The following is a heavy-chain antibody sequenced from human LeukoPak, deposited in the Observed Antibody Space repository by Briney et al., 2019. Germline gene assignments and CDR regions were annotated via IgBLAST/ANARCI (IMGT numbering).Heavy chain of an antibody. J-gene: IGHJ4*02. CDR3: ASLGGGSTVTTYLNY. CDR2: IIPIFGTA. V-gene: IGHV1-69*13. Sequence: SVKVSCKASGGTFSSYAISWVRQAPGQGLEWMGGIIPIFGTANYAQKFQGRVTITADESTSTAYMGLSSLRSEDTAVYYCASLGGGSTVTTYLNYWGQGTLVTVSS. D-gene: IGHD4-17*01. CDR1: GGTFSSYA.